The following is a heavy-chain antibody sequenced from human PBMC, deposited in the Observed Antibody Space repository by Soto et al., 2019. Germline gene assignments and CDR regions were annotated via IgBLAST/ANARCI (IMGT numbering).Heavy chain of an antibody. J-gene: IGHJ4*02. CDR3: ARVRAARNYFDY. CDR1: GYTFTSYD. Sequence: ASVKVSCKASGYTFTSYDINWVRQATGQGLEWMGWMNPNSGNTGYAQKFQGRVTMTRNTSISTAYMELSSLRSEDTAVYYCARVRAARNYFDYWGQGTLVTVSS. CDR2: MNPNSGNT. D-gene: IGHD6-6*01. V-gene: IGHV1-8*01.